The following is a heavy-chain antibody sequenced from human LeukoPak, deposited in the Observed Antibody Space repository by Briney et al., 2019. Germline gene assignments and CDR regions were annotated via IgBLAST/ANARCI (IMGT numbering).Heavy chain of an antibody. Sequence: SETLSLTCTVSGGSISIYYWNWIRQPAGKGLEWIGRIFTSGITNYNPSLKSRVTMSVDTSKNQFSLKLSSVTAADTAVYYCARESSGSYYNPLGYMDVWGQGTTVTVSS. J-gene: IGHJ6*03. CDR2: IFTSGIT. D-gene: IGHD3-10*01. CDR1: GGSISIYY. V-gene: IGHV4-4*07. CDR3: ARESSGSYYNPLGYMDV.